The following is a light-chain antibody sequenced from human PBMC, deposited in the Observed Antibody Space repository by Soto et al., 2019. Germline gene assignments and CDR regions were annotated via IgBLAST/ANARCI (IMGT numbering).Light chain of an antibody. Sequence: DIQMTQSPSTLSASVGDRVTITCRASQSLNNWLAWFQQKPGKAPKVLIYKVSNLESGVPSRFSGSGSGTEFTLTISTLQPDDFATYYCQQYNSNSSTFGQGTKVDIK. V-gene: IGKV1-5*03. CDR3: QQYNSNSST. J-gene: IGKJ1*01. CDR2: KVS. CDR1: QSLNNW.